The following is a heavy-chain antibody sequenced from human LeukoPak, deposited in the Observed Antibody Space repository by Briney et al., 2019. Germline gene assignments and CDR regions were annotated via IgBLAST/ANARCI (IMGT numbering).Heavy chain of an antibody. Sequence: SGPTLVNPTQTLTLTCTFSGFSLSTSGVGVGWIRQPPGKALEWLALIYCNDDKRYSPSLKSRLTITKDTSKNQVVLTMTNMDPVDTATYYCAHMGYDYVWGSYRYPGIFYFDYWGQGTLVTVSS. D-gene: IGHD3-16*02. V-gene: IGHV2-5*01. CDR3: AHMGYDYVWGSYRYPGIFYFDY. CDR2: IYCNDDK. CDR1: GFSLSTSGVG. J-gene: IGHJ4*02.